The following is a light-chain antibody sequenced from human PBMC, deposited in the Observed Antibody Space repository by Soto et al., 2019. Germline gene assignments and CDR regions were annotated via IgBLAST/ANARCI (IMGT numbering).Light chain of an antibody. CDR3: AAWDDSLNGPV. J-gene: IGLJ3*02. CDR1: SSNIGSNT. CDR2: SNN. Sequence: QLVLTQPPSASGTPGQRVTISCSGRSSNIGSNTVNWYQQLPGTAPKLLIYSNNQRPSGVPDRFSGSKSGTSASLAISGLQSEDEADYYCAAWDDSLNGPVFGGGTKLTVL. V-gene: IGLV1-44*01.